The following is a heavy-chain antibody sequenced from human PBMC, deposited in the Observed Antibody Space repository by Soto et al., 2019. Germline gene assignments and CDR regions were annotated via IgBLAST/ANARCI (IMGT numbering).Heavy chain of an antibody. J-gene: IGHJ4*02. CDR1: GFTFSSYG. CDR2: ISYDGSNK. V-gene: IGHV3-30*18. D-gene: IGHD6-19*01. Sequence: QVQLVESGGGVVQPGRSLRLSCAASGFTFSSYGMHWVSQAPGKGLEWVAVISYDGSNKYYADSVKGRFTISRDNSKNTLYLQMNSLRAEDTAVYYCAKSSSGWFDYWGQGTLVTVSS. CDR3: AKSSSGWFDY.